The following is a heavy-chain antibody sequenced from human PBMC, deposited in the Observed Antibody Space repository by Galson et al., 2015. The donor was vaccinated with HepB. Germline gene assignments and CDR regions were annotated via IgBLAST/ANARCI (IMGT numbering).Heavy chain of an antibody. V-gene: IGHV1-18*04. CDR2: ISPSDGAV. D-gene: IGHD4-23*01. CDR3: ARGKLPPVIDY. CDR1: GYTFTTYN. J-gene: IGHJ4*02. Sequence: SVKVSCKATGYTFTTYNIQWVRQAPGQGLEWMGRISPSDGAVHYAQEFQGRVTMTTDTSTSTAYMELRSLRSDDTAVYYCARGKLPPVIDYWGQGTLVTVSS.